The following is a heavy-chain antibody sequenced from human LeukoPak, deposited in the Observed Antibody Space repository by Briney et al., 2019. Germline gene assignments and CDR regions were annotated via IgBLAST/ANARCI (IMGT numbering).Heavy chain of an antibody. V-gene: IGHV3-7*01. CDR3: ANLWEMGY. CDR1: GFSFSDYW. CDR2: VKPDGSEK. Sequence: GGSLRLSCAASGFSFSDYWMSWVRQAPGKGLEWVANVKPDGSEKYYVDSVKGRFTISRDNVRNSLYLQMDSLRAEDTAVYYCANLWEMGYWGQGTLVTVSS. J-gene: IGHJ4*02. D-gene: IGHD5-24*01.